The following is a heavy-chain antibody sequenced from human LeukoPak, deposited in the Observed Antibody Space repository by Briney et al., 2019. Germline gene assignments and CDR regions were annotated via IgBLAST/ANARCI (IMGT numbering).Heavy chain of an antibody. D-gene: IGHD3-10*01. J-gene: IGHJ4*02. Sequence: PSETLSLTCAVYGGSFSGYYWSWIRQPPGKGLEWIGEINHSGSTNYNPSLKSRVTISVDTSKNQFSLKLSSVTAADTAVYYCAREGVPPMVRGVLRYWGQGTLVTVSS. V-gene: IGHV4-34*01. CDR2: INHSGST. CDR1: GGSFSGYY. CDR3: AREGVPPMVRGVLRY.